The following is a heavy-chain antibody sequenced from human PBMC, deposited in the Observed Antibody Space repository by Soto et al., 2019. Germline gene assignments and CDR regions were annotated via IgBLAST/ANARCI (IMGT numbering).Heavy chain of an antibody. D-gene: IGHD3-10*01. CDR3: ARAPYYYGSGGYSLPYYYYMDV. CDR2: ISAYNGNT. V-gene: IGHV1-18*01. Sequence: QVQLVQSGAEVKKPGASVKVSCKASGYTFTSYGISWVRQAPGQGLEWMGWISAYNGNTNYAQKLQGRVTMTTDTSTSTAYMELRSQRSDDTAVYYCARAPYYYGSGGYSLPYYYYMDVWGKGTTVTVSS. CDR1: GYTFTSYG. J-gene: IGHJ6*03.